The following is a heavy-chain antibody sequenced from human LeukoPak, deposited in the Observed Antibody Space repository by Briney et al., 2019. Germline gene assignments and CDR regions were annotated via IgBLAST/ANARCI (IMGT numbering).Heavy chain of an antibody. CDR1: GYTFTSYY. Sequence: ASVKVSCKASGYTFTSYYMHWVRQAPGQGLEWMGIINHSGGNTSYAQKFQGRVTMTRDTSTSTVYMELSSLRSEDTAVYYCARDTLWFGELLGVDYWGQGTLVTVSS. V-gene: IGHV1-46*01. CDR2: INHSGGNT. J-gene: IGHJ4*02. D-gene: IGHD3-10*01. CDR3: ARDTLWFGELLGVDY.